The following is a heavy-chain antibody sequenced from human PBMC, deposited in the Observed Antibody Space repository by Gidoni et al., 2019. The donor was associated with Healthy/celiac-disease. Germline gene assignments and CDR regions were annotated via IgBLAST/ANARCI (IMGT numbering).Heavy chain of an antibody. V-gene: IGHV1-69*01. J-gene: IGHJ6*02. CDR2: IIPIFGTA. CDR3: AYSGSYYSYYYGMDV. Sequence: QVQLVQSGAEVKKPGSSVKVSCTASGGTFISYAISWVRQAPGQGVEWMGGIIPIFGTANYAQKFQGRVTITADESTSTAYMELSSLRSEDTAVYYCAYSGSYYSYYYGMDVWGQGTTVTVSS. D-gene: IGHD1-26*01. CDR1: GGTFISYA.